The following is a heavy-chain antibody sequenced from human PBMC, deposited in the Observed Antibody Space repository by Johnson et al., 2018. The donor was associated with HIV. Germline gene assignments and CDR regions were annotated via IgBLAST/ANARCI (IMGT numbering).Heavy chain of an antibody. J-gene: IGHJ3*02. Sequence: MQLVESGGGLVKPGGSLRLSCAASGFTFSNAWMSWVRQATGKGLEWVGRIKSKTDGGTTDYAAPVKGRFTISRDDSKNTLYLQMNSLKTEDTAVYYCARGMWIPEIDAIDIWGQGTMVTVSS. CDR1: GFTFSNAW. V-gene: IGHV3-15*01. CDR2: IKSKTDGGTT. D-gene: IGHD5-18*01. CDR3: ARGMWIPEIDAIDI.